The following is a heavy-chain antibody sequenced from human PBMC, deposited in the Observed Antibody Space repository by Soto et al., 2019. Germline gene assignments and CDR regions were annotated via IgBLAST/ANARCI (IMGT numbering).Heavy chain of an antibody. CDR3: GRGGVPNFSWFDP. J-gene: IGHJ5*02. V-gene: IGHV4-39*02. CDR1: GVSISSSDFF. Sequence: SEPLSLTCTVSGVSISSSDFFWGWIRQPPGKGLEWMGTIYSSRNTYYNPSVKSRITISVDMSENHVSLRMTSVTAADTAVYYCGRGGVPNFSWFDPWGQGTLVTVSS. D-gene: IGHD3-10*01. CDR2: IYSSRNT.